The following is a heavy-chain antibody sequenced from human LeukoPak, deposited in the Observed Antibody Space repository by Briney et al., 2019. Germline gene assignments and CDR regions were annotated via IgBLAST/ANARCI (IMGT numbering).Heavy chain of an antibody. CDR1: GFTFSSYA. Sequence: GGSLRLSCAASGFTFSSYAMHWVRQAPGKGLEWVAVISYDGSNKYYADSVKGRFTISRDNSKNTLYLQMNSLRAEDTAVYYCARDGGYSYGYFDYWGQGTLVTVSS. J-gene: IGHJ4*02. D-gene: IGHD5-18*01. CDR3: ARDGGYSYGYFDY. CDR2: ISYDGSNK. V-gene: IGHV3-30-3*01.